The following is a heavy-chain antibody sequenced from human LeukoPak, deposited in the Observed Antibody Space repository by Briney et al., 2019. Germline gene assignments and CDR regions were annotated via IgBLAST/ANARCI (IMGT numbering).Heavy chain of an antibody. CDR1: GDSNNTYY. D-gene: IGHD3-16*01. J-gene: IGHJ4*02. CDR3: ARTIGRSTVFGEVVRELDC. Sequence: SETLSLTCTFSGDSNNTYYFSWIRQPPGKGLEWLGAIFNTGSTDITPSLNSLVTMSLDTSKYQFDLRLSCVSAADTGVYFCARTIGRSTVFGEVVRELDCWGQGIMVTVSS. CDR2: IFNTGST. V-gene: IGHV4-59*01.